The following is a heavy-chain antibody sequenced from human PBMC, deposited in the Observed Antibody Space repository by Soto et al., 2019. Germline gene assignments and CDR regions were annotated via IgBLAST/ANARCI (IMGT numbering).Heavy chain of an antibody. D-gene: IGHD5-18*01. V-gene: IGHV3-48*02. Sequence: ILSCAASGFTFSSYSMNWVRQAPGKGLEWVSYISSSSTIYYADSVKGRFTISRDNAKNSLYLQMNSLRDEDTAVYYCARDGGGIQLWFPYYFDYWGQGTLVTVSS. CDR1: GFTFSSYS. CDR2: ISSSSTI. CDR3: ARDGGGIQLWFPYYFDY. J-gene: IGHJ4*02.